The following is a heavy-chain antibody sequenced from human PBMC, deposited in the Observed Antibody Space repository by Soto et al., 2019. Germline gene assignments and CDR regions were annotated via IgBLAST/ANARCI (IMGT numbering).Heavy chain of an antibody. J-gene: IGHJ5*02. CDR1: GGSISSGDYY. CDR2: IYYSGST. V-gene: IGHV4-30-4*01. D-gene: IGHD5-12*01. Sequence: SETLSLTCTVSGGSISSGDYYWSWIRQPPGKGLEWIGYIYYSGSTYYNPSLKSRVTISVDTSKNQFSLKLSSVTAADTAVYYCATKALGGIVATEAWFDPWGQGTLVTVSS. CDR3: ATKALGGIVATEAWFDP.